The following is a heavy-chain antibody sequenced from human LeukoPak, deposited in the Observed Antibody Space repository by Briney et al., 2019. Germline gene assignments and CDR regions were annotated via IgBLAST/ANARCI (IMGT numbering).Heavy chain of an antibody. V-gene: IGHV4-39*07. CDR1: DGSINSDSFL. J-gene: IGHJ4*02. CDR3: ARDPVNYYNSSGH. CDR2: IHYTGST. Sequence: SETLSLTCSVSDGSINSDSFLWGWIRQPPGKRLEWIGNIHYTGSTHYNPSLESRVILSLDTSNNQFSLRLNSVTAADTAVYYCARDPVNYYNSSGHWGQGTLVTVSS. D-gene: IGHD3-22*01.